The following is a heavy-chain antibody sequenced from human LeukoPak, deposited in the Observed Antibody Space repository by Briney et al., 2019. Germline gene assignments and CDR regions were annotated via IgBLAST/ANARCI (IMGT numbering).Heavy chain of an antibody. D-gene: IGHD3-10*01. Sequence: GGSLRLSCAASGFTFSSYGMHWVRQAPGKGLEWVADIWYDGSNKYYADSVKGRFTISRDNSKNTLYLQMNSLRAEDTAVYYCARGSITMVRGVIFPLDYWGQGTLVTVSS. CDR2: IWYDGSNK. J-gene: IGHJ4*02. V-gene: IGHV3-33*01. CDR3: ARGSITMVRGVIFPLDY. CDR1: GFTFSSYG.